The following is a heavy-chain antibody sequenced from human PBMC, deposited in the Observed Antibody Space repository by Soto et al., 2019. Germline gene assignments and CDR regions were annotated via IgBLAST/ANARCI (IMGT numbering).Heavy chain of an antibody. CDR2: ISPYTGNT. Sequence: QVQLVQSGDEVKKPGASVKVSCKASGYIFVNYGIAWVRQAPGQGLEWVGWISPYTGNTHSATKVQGRLTMTTDTSTSTAYRDLGSLTSHATAVYYCVMVDNYVTPTPQDVWGQGTTVTVSS. CDR3: VMVDNYVTPTPQDV. D-gene: IGHD3-16*01. J-gene: IGHJ6*02. CDR1: GYIFVNYG. V-gene: IGHV1-18*01.